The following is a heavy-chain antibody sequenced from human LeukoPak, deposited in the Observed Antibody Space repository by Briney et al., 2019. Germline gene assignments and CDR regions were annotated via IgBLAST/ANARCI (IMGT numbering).Heavy chain of an antibody. CDR1: GFTFSSYS. CDR2: ISSSSSTI. D-gene: IGHD3-22*01. CDR3: ARDPRSGYFDY. Sequence: GGSLRLSCAASGFTFSSYSMNWVRQAPGKGLEWVSYISSSSSTIYYADSVKGRFTIPRDNAKNSLYLQMNSLRAEDTAVYYCARDPRSGYFDYWGQGTLVTVSS. V-gene: IGHV3-48*04. J-gene: IGHJ4*02.